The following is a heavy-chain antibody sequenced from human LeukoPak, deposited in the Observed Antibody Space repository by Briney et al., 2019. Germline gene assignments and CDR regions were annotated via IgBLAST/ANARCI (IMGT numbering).Heavy chain of an antibody. CDR3: ARSDDYGAPVGAFDI. J-gene: IGHJ3*02. D-gene: IGHD4-17*01. V-gene: IGHV3-21*01. CDR2: ISSSSSYI. CDR1: GFAFSSYS. Sequence: GGSLRLSCAASGFAFSSYSMNWVRQAPGMGLEWVSSISSSSSYIYYADSVKGRFTISRDNAKNSLYLQMNSLRAEDTAVYYCARSDDYGAPVGAFDIWGQGTMVTVSS.